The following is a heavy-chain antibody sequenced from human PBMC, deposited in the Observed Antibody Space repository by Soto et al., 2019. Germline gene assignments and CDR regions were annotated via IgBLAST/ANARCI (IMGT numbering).Heavy chain of an antibody. D-gene: IGHD6-19*01. CDR2: IYWDDDK. Sequence: QITLKESGPTLVKPTQTLTLTCTFSGFSLSTSGVGVGWIRQPPGKALEWLALIYWDDDKRYSPSLKSRLTITKDTSKNQVVLTMTIMDPVDTATYYCAHIGIAVAEYYFDYWGQGTLVTVSS. CDR3: AHIGIAVAEYYFDY. V-gene: IGHV2-5*02. CDR1: GFSLSTSGVG. J-gene: IGHJ4*02.